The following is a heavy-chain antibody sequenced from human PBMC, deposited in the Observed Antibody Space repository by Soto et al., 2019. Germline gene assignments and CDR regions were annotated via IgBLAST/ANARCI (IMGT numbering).Heavy chain of an antibody. CDR1: GGSFSGYY. D-gene: IGHD2-8*02. J-gene: IGHJ4*02. CDR3: ARDKITGLFDS. Sequence: QVQLQQWGAGLLKPSETLSLTCAVYGGSFSGYYWTWIRQPPGTGLEWIGEINHSGSTNYTPSLKSHVTISVATSTHPFSLKLTSVTAAAPAVYYCARDKITGLFDSWGQGTLVTVSS. CDR2: INHSGST. V-gene: IGHV4-34*01.